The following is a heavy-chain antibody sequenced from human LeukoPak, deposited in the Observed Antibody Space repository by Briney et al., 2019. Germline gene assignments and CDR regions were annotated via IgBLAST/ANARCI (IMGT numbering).Heavy chain of an antibody. V-gene: IGHV1-18*01. CDR1: GYTFTTYS. Sequence: GASVKVSCKASGYTFTTYSITWVRQAPGQGLEWMGWISGANGDTHYAEKFQGRITMTTDSSTSTAYMDLRSLTPDDTGLYYCARLWADTAYWGQGTLVTVSS. CDR3: ARLWADTAY. J-gene: IGHJ4*02. D-gene: IGHD1-26*01. CDR2: ISGANGDT.